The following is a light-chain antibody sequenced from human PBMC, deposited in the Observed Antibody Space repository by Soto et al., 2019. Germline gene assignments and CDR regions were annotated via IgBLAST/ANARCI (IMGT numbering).Light chain of an antibody. CDR3: QSYDSSLSVIYV. Sequence: QSVLTQPPSVSGAPGQRVTISCTGSSSNIGAGYDVHWYQQLPGTAPKLLIYHNTNRPSGVPDRFSGSKSATSASLAITGLQAEDEADYYCQSYDSSLSVIYVFGTGTKLTVL. CDR2: HNT. J-gene: IGLJ1*01. CDR1: SSNIGAGYD. V-gene: IGLV1-40*01.